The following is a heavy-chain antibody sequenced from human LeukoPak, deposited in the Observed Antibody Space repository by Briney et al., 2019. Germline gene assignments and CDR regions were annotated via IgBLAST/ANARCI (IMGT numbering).Heavy chain of an antibody. Sequence: GASVKVSCKASGYTFTGYYMHWVRQAPGQGLEWMGWINPNSGGTNYAQKFQGRVTMTRDTSISTAYMELRSLRSDDTAVYYCAREGRGKQLVHFDYWGQGTLVTVSS. D-gene: IGHD6-13*01. CDR2: INPNSGGT. CDR1: GYTFTGYY. CDR3: AREGRGKQLVHFDY. J-gene: IGHJ4*02. V-gene: IGHV1-2*02.